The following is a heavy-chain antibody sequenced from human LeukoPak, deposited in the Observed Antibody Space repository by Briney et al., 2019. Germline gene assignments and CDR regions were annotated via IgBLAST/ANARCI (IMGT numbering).Heavy chain of an antibody. CDR1: GFTFSSYW. Sequence: GGSLRLSCAASGFTFSSYWMSWVRQAPGEGLEWVANIKQDGSEKYYVDSVKGRFTISRDNAKNSLYLQMNSLRAEDTAVYYCAERSASSTSCYAIDYWGQGTLVTVSS. V-gene: IGHV3-7*01. CDR3: AERSASSTSCYAIDY. D-gene: IGHD2-2*01. CDR2: IKQDGSEK. J-gene: IGHJ4*02.